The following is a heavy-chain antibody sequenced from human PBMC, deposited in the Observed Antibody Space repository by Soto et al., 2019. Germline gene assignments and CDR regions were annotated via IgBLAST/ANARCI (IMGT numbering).Heavy chain of an antibody. V-gene: IGHV1-2*02. CDR3: ARQISGDSDAFDI. CDR2: INPNSGGT. J-gene: IGHJ3*02. D-gene: IGHD2-21*02. CDR1: GYTFSDYY. Sequence: ASVKVSCKASGYTFSDYYMHWARQAPGLGPQRMGWINPNSGGTNYAQRFQGRVTMTWDTSISTAYMEVSRLSSDDTAVYYCARQISGDSDAFDIWGQGTMVTVSS.